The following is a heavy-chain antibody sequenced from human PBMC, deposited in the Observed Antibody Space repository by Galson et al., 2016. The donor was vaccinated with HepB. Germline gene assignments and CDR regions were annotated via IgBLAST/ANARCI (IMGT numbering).Heavy chain of an antibody. J-gene: IGHJ4*02. V-gene: IGHV3-33*08. Sequence: SLRLSCAASGLTFSRDGMHWVRQPPGKGLEWVAVISSDGNNKFYADSVKGRFTISRENSKNTLFLQMNSLRDEDTAVYYCARAHTIMLNYFDYWGQGTLVTVSS. CDR3: ARAHTIMLNYFDY. D-gene: IGHD3-16*01. CDR2: ISSDGNNK. CDR1: GLTFSRDG.